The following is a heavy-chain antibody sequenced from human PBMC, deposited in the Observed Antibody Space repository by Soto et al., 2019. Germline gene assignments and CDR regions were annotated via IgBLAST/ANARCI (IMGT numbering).Heavy chain of an antibody. CDR3: ARGWYYYYYRDV. Sequence: SETLSLTCTVSGGSISSYYWSWIRQPPGKGLEWIGYIYYSGSTNYNPSLKGRVTISVDTSKNQFSLKLSSVTAADTAVYYCARGWYYYYYRDVWGKGTTVTVS. CDR2: IYYSGST. CDR1: GGSISSYY. V-gene: IGHV4-59*08. J-gene: IGHJ6*03.